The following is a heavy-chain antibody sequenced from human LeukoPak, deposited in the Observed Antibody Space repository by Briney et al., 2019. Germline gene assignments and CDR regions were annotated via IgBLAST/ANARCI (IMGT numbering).Heavy chain of an antibody. CDR2: INPSGGST. D-gene: IGHD2-21*02. J-gene: IGHJ4*02. V-gene: IGHV1-46*01. CDR1: GYTFTSYY. Sequence: ASVKVSCKASGYTFTSYYMHWVRQAPGQGLEWMGIINPSGGSTSYAQKFQGRVTMTRDTSTSTVYVELSSLRSEDTAVYYCARDRVDCGGDCYGGYFDYWGQGTLVTVSS. CDR3: ARDRVDCGGDCYGGYFDY.